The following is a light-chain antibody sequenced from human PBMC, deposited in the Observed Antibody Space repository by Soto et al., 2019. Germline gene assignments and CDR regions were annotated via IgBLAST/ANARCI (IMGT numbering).Light chain of an antibody. V-gene: IGKV1-39*01. Sequence: DIQMTQSPSSLSASVGDTVTITCRASQSISIYLNWYQQKPGKAHSLLIYAAYSLQNGVPSRFSGSGSGTDFTLTISSLQREDFAPYYCQQSYRTPLTFGGGKKVEIK. CDR1: QSISIY. J-gene: IGKJ4*01. CDR3: QQSYRTPLT. CDR2: AAY.